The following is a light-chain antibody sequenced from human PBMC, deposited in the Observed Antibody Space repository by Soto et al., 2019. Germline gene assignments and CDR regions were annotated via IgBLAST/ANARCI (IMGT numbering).Light chain of an antibody. Sequence: IVLTQSPATLSLSPGERATLSCRASRSVSGYLSWYQQKPGRAPSLLIYDASYRATAIPARFSGSGSGTDFTLTISSLEPEDFAVYSCQQRSNWAFGQGTKVEIK. J-gene: IGKJ1*01. CDR2: DAS. CDR3: QQRSNWA. CDR1: RSVSGY. V-gene: IGKV3-11*01.